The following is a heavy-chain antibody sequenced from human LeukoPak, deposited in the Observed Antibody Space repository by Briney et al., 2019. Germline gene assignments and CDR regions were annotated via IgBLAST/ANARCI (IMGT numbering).Heavy chain of an antibody. V-gene: IGHV1-18*01. J-gene: IGHJ4*02. CDR3: ARDHRPLDTPPYDYVWGSYRYYDY. CDR2: ISAYNGNT. D-gene: IGHD3-16*02. CDR1: GYTFTSYG. Sequence: GASVKVSCKASGYTFTSYGISWVRQAPGQGLERMGWISAYNGNTNYAQKLQGRVTMTTDTSTSTAYMELRSLRSDDTAVYYCARDHRPLDTPPYDYVWGSYRYYDYWGQGTLVTVSS.